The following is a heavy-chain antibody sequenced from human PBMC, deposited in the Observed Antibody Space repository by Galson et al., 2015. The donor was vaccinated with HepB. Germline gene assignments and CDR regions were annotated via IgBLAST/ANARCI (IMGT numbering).Heavy chain of an antibody. D-gene: IGHD6-13*01. V-gene: IGHV3-33*06. CDR1: GFTLSSYG. CDR3: AKDRGSSSYYYYGMDV. Sequence: SLRLSCAASGFTLSSYGLHWVRQAPGKGLEWVAVIWYDGSNKYYADSVKGRFTISRDNSKNTLYLQMNSLRAEDTAVYYCAKDRGSSSYYYYGMDVWGQGTTVTVS. J-gene: IGHJ6*02. CDR2: IWYDGSNK.